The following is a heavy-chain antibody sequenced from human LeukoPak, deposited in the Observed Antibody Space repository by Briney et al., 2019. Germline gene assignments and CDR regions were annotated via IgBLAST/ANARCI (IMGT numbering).Heavy chain of an antibody. Sequence: PSETLSLTCAVSGGSITTTNWWSWVRQPPGKGLEWIGYIYYSGSTNYNPSLKSRVTISVDTSKNQFSLNLSSVTAADTAVYYCARVLPYSSGWGVDYWGQGTLVTVSS. CDR3: ARVLPYSSGWGVDY. CDR2: IYYSGST. D-gene: IGHD6-19*01. V-gene: IGHV4-4*02. J-gene: IGHJ4*02. CDR1: GGSITTTNW.